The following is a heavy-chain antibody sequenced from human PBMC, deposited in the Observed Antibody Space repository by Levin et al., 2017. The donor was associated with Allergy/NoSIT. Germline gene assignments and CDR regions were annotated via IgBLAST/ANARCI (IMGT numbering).Heavy chain of an antibody. CDR1: GFTFSSHG. Sequence: GGSLRLSCAASGFTFSSHGYHWVRQAPGKGLEWVAAIWFDGSKEYYAESVKGRFTISRDNSRNTLYLQMSSLRAEDTAVYYCARDVSLTALDCWGLGTLVTVSS. CDR2: IWFDGSKE. CDR3: ARDVSLTALDC. V-gene: IGHV3-33*01. D-gene: IGHD2-21*02. J-gene: IGHJ4*02.